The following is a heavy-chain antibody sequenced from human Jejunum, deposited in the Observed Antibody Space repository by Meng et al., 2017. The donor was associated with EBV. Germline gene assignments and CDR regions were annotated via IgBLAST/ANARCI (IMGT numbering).Heavy chain of an antibody. J-gene: IGHJ4*02. CDR2: VSQGGTT. Sequence: QLQLQESGPGLVKPSETLSPTCVVSSGSISSSNWWSWVRQPPGKGLGWIGEVSQGGTTYYDPSLESRVTMFVDKVKNQLSLRVSSVTAADTAVYYCASHLTMSGTRGFDYWGPGTLVTVSS. CDR3: ASHLTMSGTRGFDY. D-gene: IGHD1-26*01. V-gene: IGHV4/OR15-8*01. CDR1: SGSISSSNW.